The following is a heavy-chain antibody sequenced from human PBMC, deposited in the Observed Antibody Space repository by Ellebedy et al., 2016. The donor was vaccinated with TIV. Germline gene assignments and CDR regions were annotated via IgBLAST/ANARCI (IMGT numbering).Heavy chain of an antibody. CDR3: ARASTVATSFDY. CDR2: INHSGST. D-gene: IGHD5-12*01. Sequence: SETLSLXXAVYGGSFSGYYWSWIRQPPGKGLEWIGEINHSGSTNYNPSLKSRVTISVDTSKNQFSLKLSSVTAADTAVYYCARASTVATSFDYWGQGTLVTVSS. V-gene: IGHV4-34*01. CDR1: GGSFSGYY. J-gene: IGHJ4*02.